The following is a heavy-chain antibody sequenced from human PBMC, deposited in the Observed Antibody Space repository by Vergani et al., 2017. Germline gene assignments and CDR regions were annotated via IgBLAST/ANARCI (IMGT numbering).Heavy chain of an antibody. J-gene: IGHJ4*02. CDR1: GYTFTSYY. D-gene: IGHD3-16*01. CDR2: INTSGGST. Sequence: QVQLVQSGAEVKKPGSSVKVSCKASGYTFTSYYMHWVRQAPGQGLEWMGIINTSGGSTSYAQKFQGRVTMTRDTSTSTVYMELSSLGSEDTAVYYCALREGGEYYFDYGGQGTLVTVSS. V-gene: IGHV1-46*01. CDR3: ALREGGEYYFDY.